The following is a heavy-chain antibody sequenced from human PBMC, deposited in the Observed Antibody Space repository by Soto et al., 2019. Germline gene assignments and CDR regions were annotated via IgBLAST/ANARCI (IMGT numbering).Heavy chain of an antibody. V-gene: IGHV4-38-2*01. D-gene: IGHD2-15*01. Sequence: SETLSLTCAVSNYSISSGYYWGWIRQPPEKGLEYIGSIFHTGSTYYNPSLKSRVIISVDTSKNQFSLRLNSVTASDTAVYFCARVEAEKFFAHWRQRTLVTVSS. CDR2: IFHTGST. CDR3: ARVEAEKFFAH. J-gene: IGHJ4*02. CDR1: NYSISSGYY.